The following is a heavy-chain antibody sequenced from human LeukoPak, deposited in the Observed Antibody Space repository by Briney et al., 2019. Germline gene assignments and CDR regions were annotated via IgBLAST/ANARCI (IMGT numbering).Heavy chain of an antibody. Sequence: KSSETLSLTCTVSGGSISSSSYYWGWIRQPPGKGLEWIGSIYYSGSTYYNPSLESRVTISVDTSKNQFSLKLSSVTAADTAVYYCARWVEYSSSSVWFDPWGQGTLVSVSS. D-gene: IGHD6-6*01. CDR2: IYYSGST. CDR1: GGSISSSSYY. V-gene: IGHV4-39*07. CDR3: ARWVEYSSSSVWFDP. J-gene: IGHJ5*02.